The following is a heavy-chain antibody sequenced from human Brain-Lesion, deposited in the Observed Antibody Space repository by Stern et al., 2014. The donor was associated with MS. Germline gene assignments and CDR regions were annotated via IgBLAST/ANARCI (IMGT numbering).Heavy chain of an antibody. J-gene: IGHJ6*02. CDR2: IFNSGST. V-gene: IGHV4-61*02. CDR3: ARGRVVPGFQYYATDV. D-gene: IGHD2-2*01. Sequence: VQLVESGPGLVKPSQTLSLSCTVSGGSISSGGYYWSWIRQPAGKGLEWIGRIFNSGSTSYNPSLKIRFTISIDTSKNQFSLRLNSMTAADTAVYYCARGRVVPGFQYYATDVWGQGTTVIVSS. CDR1: GGSISSGGYY.